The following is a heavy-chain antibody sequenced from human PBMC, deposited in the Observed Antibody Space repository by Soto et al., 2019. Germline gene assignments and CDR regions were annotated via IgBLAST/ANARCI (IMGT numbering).Heavy chain of an antibody. CDR2: ISGSGGSP. V-gene: IGHV3-23*01. Sequence: EVQLLESGGGLVQPGGSLRLSCAASGFSFSTYTMSWVRRAPGKGLEWVSAISGSGGSPSYADSVQGRFTISRDHPKKTLYLQMNSLRAEDTAVYYCAKARCNTSNGYVPDYWGQGTLVTVSS. CDR1: GFSFSTYT. D-gene: IGHD3-22*01. J-gene: IGHJ4*02. CDR3: AKARCNTSNGYVPDY.